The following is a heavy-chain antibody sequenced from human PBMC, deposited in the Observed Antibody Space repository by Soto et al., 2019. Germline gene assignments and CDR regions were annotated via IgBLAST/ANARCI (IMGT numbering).Heavy chain of an antibody. J-gene: IGHJ6*02. CDR3: ARKDHDYGNLQGWEDV. Sequence: GGAFRLSWAAFGCIFSSYSMNWGRPAPGKGLEWVSYISSSSSTISYADSVKGRFTISRDNAKNSLYLQMNSLRDEDTAVYYCARKDHDYGNLQGWEDVRGHGTTVTVSS. CDR2: ISSSSSTI. D-gene: IGHD4-4*01. V-gene: IGHV3-48*02. CDR1: GCIFSSYS.